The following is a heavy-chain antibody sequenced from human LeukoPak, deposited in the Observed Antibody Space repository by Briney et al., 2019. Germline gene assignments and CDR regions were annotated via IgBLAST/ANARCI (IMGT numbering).Heavy chain of an antibody. CDR1: GYTFTGYY. V-gene: IGHV1-2*02. CDR2: INPNSGGT. D-gene: IGHD3-22*01. J-gene: IGHJ4*02. Sequence: ASVKVSCKASGYTFTGYYMHWVRQAPGQGLEWMGWINPNSGGTNYAQKLQGRVTMTRDTSISTAYMELSRLRSDDTAVYYCARAGVIYYDSSGYYFDYWGQGTLVTVSS. CDR3: ARAGVIYYDSSGYYFDY.